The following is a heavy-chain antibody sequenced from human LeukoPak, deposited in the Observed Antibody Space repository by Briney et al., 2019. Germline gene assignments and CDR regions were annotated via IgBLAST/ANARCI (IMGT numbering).Heavy chain of an antibody. CDR2: IHTSGST. CDR1: GGSISSYY. J-gene: IGHJ6*03. D-gene: IGHD3-10*01. Sequence: SETLSLTCTVSGGSISSYYWSWIRQPAGKGLEWIGRIHTSGSTNYSPSLKSRVTISLDTSKNQFSLKLSSVTAADTAVYYCARDRAVWFGELLSYYMDVWGKGTTVTVSS. CDR3: ARDRAVWFGELLSYYMDV. V-gene: IGHV4-4*07.